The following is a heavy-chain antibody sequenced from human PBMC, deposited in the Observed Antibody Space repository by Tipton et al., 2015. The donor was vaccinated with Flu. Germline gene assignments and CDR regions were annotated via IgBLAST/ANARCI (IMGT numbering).Heavy chain of an antibody. J-gene: IGHJ4*02. CDR1: GGSISSGGFY. Sequence: TLSLTCTVSGGSISSGGFYWSWIRQHPGKGLEWIGYSHYSGSNYYNSSLMSRVTTSLDTSKNQFSLRLISVTAADTAVYYCARGWQWLADAFDYWGQGTLVTFSS. V-gene: IGHV4-31*03. CDR3: ARGWQWLADAFDY. CDR2: SHYSGSN. D-gene: IGHD6-19*01.